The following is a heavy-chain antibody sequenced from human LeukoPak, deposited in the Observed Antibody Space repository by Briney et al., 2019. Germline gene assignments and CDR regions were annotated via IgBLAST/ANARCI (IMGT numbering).Heavy chain of an antibody. Sequence: GGSLRLSCAASGFTFSSDWMHWVLHAPGKGLVWVSRINGDGSIPYYADSVKGRFTISRDNAKNTLYLQMNSLRAEDTAVYYCARDRGITGTMPLDYWGQGTLVTVSS. V-gene: IGHV3-74*01. CDR1: GFTFSSDW. CDR3: ARDRGITGTMPLDY. J-gene: IGHJ4*02. D-gene: IGHD1-7*01. CDR2: INGDGSIP.